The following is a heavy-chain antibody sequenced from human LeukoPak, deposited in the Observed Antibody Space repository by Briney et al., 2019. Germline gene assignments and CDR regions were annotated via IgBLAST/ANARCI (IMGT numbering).Heavy chain of an antibody. V-gene: IGHV4-34*01. J-gene: IGHJ4*02. D-gene: IGHD2-15*01. CDR3: AKGRCSGVGCDSLHS. CDR2: INHSGST. CDR1: GGSFSGYY. Sequence: KPSETLSLTCAVYGGSFSGYYWSWIRQPPGKGLEWIGEINHSGSTNYNPSLKSRVTISVDTSKNQFSLKLSSVTAADTAVYYCAKGRCSGVGCDSLHSWGQGALVTVSS.